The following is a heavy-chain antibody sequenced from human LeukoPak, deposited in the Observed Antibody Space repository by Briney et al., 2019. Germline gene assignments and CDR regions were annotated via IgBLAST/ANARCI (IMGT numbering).Heavy chain of an antibody. CDR2: ISSSSSYI. V-gene: IGHV3-21*04. CDR3: ARGSTGRFGY. Sequence: GGSLRLSCAASGFTFSSYSMNWVRQAPGKGLEWVSSISSSSSYIYYADSVKGRFTISRDNAKNSPYLQMNSLRAEDTVVYYCARGSTGRFGYWGQGTLVTVSS. CDR1: GFTFSSYS. J-gene: IGHJ4*02.